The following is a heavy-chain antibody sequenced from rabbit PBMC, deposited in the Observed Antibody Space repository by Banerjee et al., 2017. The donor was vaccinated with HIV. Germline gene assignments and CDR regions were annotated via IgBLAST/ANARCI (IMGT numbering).Heavy chain of an antibody. CDR1: GFSFISSYY. CDR3: ARDFGAYTNL. Sequence: QEQLVESGGGLVQPGASLTLTCTASGFSFISSYYMCWVRQAPGKGLEWIACIDAGSSGSTYYASWAKGRFTISKTSSTTVTLLMTSLTAADTATYFCARDFGAYTNLWGQGTLVTDS. J-gene: IGHJ3*01. D-gene: IGHD6-1*01. CDR2: IDAGSSGST. V-gene: IGHV1S45*01.